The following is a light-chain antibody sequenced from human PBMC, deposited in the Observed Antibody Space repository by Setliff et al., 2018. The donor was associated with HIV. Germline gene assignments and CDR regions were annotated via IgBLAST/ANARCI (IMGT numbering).Light chain of an antibody. CDR3: SSYTSRTPLYV. Sequence: SALTQPASVSGSLGQSITISCTGTTSDVGDYNYVSWYQQHPGKAPKLMISDVSNRPSGVSNRFSGSKSGNAASLTISGLQAEDEADYYCSSYTSRTPLYVFGTGTKVTVL. CDR2: DVS. J-gene: IGLJ1*01. V-gene: IGLV2-14*03. CDR1: TSDVGDYNY.